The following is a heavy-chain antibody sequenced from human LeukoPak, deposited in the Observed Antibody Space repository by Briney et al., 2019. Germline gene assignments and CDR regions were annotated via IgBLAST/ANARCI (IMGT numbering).Heavy chain of an antibody. CDR2: ISSSSSYI. Sequence: GGSLRLSCAASGFTFSSHAMIWVRQAPGKGLEWVSSISSSSSYIYYADSVKGRFTISRDNAKNSLYLQMNSLRAEDTAVYYCARALDSSGYSYWGQGTLVTVSS. D-gene: IGHD3-22*01. CDR1: GFTFSSHA. CDR3: ARALDSSGYSY. J-gene: IGHJ4*02. V-gene: IGHV3-21*01.